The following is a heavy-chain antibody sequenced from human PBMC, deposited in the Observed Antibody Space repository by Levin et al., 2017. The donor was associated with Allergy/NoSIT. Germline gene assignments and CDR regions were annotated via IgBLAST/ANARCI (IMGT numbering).Heavy chain of an antibody. CDR1: GGSISSSSYY. J-gene: IGHJ4*02. CDR3: ARARQLWFGEPFDY. V-gene: IGHV4-39*01. D-gene: IGHD3-10*01. CDR2: IYYSGST. Sequence: SETLSLTCTVSGGSISSSSYYWGWIRQPPGKGLEWIGSIYYSGSTYYNPSLKSRVTISVDTSKNQFSLKLSSVTAADTAVYYCARARQLWFGEPFDYWGQGTLVTVSS.